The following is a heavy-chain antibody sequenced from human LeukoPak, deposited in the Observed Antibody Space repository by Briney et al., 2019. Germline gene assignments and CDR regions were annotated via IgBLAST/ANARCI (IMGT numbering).Heavy chain of an antibody. Sequence: GGSLRLSCAASGFTFSSYAMSWVRQAPGKGLEWVSAISGSGGSTYYEDSVKGRFTISRDNSKNTLYLQMNSLRAEDTAVYYCAKGIVVVPAAIIFDYWGQGTLVTVSS. CDR3: AKGIVVVPAAIIFDY. J-gene: IGHJ4*02. CDR2: ISGSGGST. CDR1: GFTFSSYA. V-gene: IGHV3-23*01. D-gene: IGHD2-2*02.